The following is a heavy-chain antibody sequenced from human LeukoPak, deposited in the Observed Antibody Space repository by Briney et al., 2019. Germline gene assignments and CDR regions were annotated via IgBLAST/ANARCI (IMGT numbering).Heavy chain of an antibody. V-gene: IGHV3-7*05. CDR2: IKEHGSEK. Sequence: GGSLRLSCAASGFTFSSYCMSWVRQAPGKGLEWVANIKEHGSEKYYVDSVKGRFTISRDNAKNSLYLQMNSLRAEDTAVYYCARAFSPPFFYFDYWGQGTLVTVSS. D-gene: IGHD3-16*01. CDR3: ARAFSPPFFYFDY. CDR1: GFTFSSYC. J-gene: IGHJ4*02.